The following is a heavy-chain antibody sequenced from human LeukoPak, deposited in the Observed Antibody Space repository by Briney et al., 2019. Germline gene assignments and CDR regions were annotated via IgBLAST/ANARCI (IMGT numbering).Heavy chain of an antibody. CDR3: ARASSIVGATGGGFDP. Sequence: TSETLSLTCTVSGDSISSYYWSWIRQPPGKGLEWIGYIYYSGSTNYNLSLKSRVSISVDTSKNQFSLKLSSVTAADTAVYYCARASSIVGATGGGFDPWGQGTLVTVSS. D-gene: IGHD1-26*01. CDR2: IYYSGST. J-gene: IGHJ5*02. V-gene: IGHV4-59*01. CDR1: GDSISSYY.